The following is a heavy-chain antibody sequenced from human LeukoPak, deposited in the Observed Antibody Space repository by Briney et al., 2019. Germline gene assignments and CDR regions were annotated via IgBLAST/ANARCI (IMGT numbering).Heavy chain of an antibody. D-gene: IGHD1-26*01. CDR2: ISGSTTYL. CDR1: GFTFSSYN. J-gene: IGHJ4*02. Sequence: PGGSLRLSCAVSGFTFSSYNMNWVRQAPGKGLEWVSSISGSTTYLYYADSLKGRFTISRDNAKNSLYLQMNSLRAEDTAVFYCARTGALDYFDYWGQGTLVTVSS. CDR3: ARTGALDYFDY. V-gene: IGHV3-21*01.